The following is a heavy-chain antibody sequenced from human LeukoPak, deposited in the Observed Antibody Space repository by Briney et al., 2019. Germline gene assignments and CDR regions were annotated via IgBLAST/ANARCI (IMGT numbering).Heavy chain of an antibody. Sequence: SETLSLTCTVSGGSISSGGYYWSWIRQHPGQGLEWIGYIYYSGSTYYNPSLKSRVTISVDTSKNQFSLKLSSVTAADTAVYYCARATRATPWDYYYYMDVWGKGTTVTVS. CDR1: GGSISSGGYY. V-gene: IGHV4-31*03. J-gene: IGHJ6*03. CDR3: ARATRATPWDYYYYMDV. D-gene: IGHD5-12*01. CDR2: IYYSGST.